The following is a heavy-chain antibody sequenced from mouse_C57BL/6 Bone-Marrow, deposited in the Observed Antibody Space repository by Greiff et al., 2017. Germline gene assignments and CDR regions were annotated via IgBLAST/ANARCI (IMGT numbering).Heavy chain of an antibody. CDR1: GFNIKDDY. V-gene: IGHV14-4*01. D-gene: IGHD2-3*01. CDR2: IDPENGET. CDR3: TTGDDGYYFYYFDY. J-gene: IGHJ2*01. Sequence: VQLQQSGAELVRPGASVKLSCTASGFNIKDDYMHWVKQRPEQGLEWIGWIDPENGETEYASMFPGKATMTADTSSNTAYLQLSSLTSEDTAVYYCTTGDDGYYFYYFDYWGQGTTLTVSS.